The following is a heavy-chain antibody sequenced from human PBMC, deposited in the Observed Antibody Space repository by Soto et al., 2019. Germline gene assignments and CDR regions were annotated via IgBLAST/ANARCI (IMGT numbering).Heavy chain of an antibody. Sequence: GGSLRLSCAASGFTFVGSAMHWVRQASGKGLEWVGHIRSKTNSYATAYAESVKGRFTISRDDSMNTAYLQMNSLKTEDTAVYFCTRQTDAVQWLVVPTDYNFDYWGQGTLVTVSS. V-gene: IGHV3-73*01. D-gene: IGHD6-19*01. CDR3: TRQTDAVQWLVVPTDYNFDY. CDR1: GFTFVGSA. CDR2: IRSKTNSYAT. J-gene: IGHJ4*02.